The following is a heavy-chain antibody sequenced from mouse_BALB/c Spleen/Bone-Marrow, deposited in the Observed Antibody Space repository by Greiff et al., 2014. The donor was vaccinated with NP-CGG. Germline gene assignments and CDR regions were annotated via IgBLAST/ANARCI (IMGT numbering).Heavy chain of an antibody. CDR3: AYGSSYDYFDY. Sequence: EVQLQQSGAELVKPGASVKLSCTASGFNIKDTYMHWVKQRPEQGLEWIGRIDPANGNTKYDPKFQGMATITADTSSNTAYLQLSSLTSEDTAVYYCAYGSSYDYFDYWGQGTTLTVSS. V-gene: IGHV14-3*02. J-gene: IGHJ2*01. D-gene: IGHD1-1*01. CDR2: IDPANGNT. CDR1: GFNIKDTY.